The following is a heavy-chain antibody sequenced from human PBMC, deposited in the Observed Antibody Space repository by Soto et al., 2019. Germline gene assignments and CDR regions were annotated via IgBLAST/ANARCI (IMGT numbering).Heavy chain of an antibody. CDR3: AQWRGGDLVIIPAATGFDT. CDR1: GLTFSNSA. V-gene: IGHV3-23*01. J-gene: IGHJ5*02. CDR2: ISGSGGTT. Sequence: EVQLLESGGGLVQPGGSLRLSCAASGLTFSNSAMNWVRQAPGKGLHWVSSISGSGGTTYSADSVKGRFTISRDNSKNTLYLQMNSPRAEDTAVYYCAQWRGGDLVIIPAATGFDTWGQGTLVTVSS. D-gene: IGHD2-2*01.